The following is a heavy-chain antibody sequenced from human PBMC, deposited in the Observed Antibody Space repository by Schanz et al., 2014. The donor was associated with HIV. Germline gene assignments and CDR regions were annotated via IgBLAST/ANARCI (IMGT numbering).Heavy chain of an antibody. D-gene: IGHD6-6*01. CDR1: GGTFSSYA. J-gene: IGHJ6*02. V-gene: IGHV1-69*06. Sequence: QVQLVQSGAEVKKPGSSVKVSCKASGGTFSSYAISWVRQAPGQGLEWMGWISTYNGNTIYAQKFQGRLKIPADNQPATVYMQLTRLRYEDTAVYYCARYPRLIEFGSPQGLDVWGQGTTVTVSS. CDR2: ISTYNGNT. CDR3: ARYPRLIEFGSPQGLDV.